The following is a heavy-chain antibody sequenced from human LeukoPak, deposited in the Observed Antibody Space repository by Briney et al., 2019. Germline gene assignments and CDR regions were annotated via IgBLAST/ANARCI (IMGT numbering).Heavy chain of an antibody. J-gene: IGHJ4*02. CDR1: GFTFSSYG. CDR2: IRYDGSNK. Sequence: GGSLRLSCAASGFTFSSYGMHWVRQAPGKGLEWVAFIRYDGSNKYYADSVKGRFTISRDNSKNSLYLQMNSLRAEDTAVYYCAREIRGYDSFDYWGQGTLVTVSS. CDR3: AREIRGYDSFDY. V-gene: IGHV3-30*02. D-gene: IGHD5-12*01.